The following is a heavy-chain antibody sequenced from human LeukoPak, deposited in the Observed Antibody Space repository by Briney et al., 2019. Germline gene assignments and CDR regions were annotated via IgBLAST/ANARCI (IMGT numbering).Heavy chain of an antibody. CDR1: GFTFSTYA. J-gene: IGHJ4*02. CDR3: AEMVGGIFGPFDY. CDR2: ISDSGGTT. Sequence: PGGSLRLSCAAPGFTFSTYAMSWVRQAPGKGLEWVSTISDSGGTTYYADSVKGRFTISRDNSKNTVYLHMNSLRAEDTAVYYCAEMVGGIFGPFDYWGQGTLVTVSS. V-gene: IGHV3-23*01. D-gene: IGHD3/OR15-3a*01.